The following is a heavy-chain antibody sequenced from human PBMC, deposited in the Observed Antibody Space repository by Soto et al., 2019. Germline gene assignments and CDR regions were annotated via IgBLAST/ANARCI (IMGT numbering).Heavy chain of an antibody. CDR3: ARATYFYDSSGYSGYGLDV. CDR2: IWYDGSKQ. Sequence: GGSLRLSCVASGFTFSSYGMHWVRQAPGKGLEWVAVIWYDGSKQYYADSVKGRFTISRDNSENTLYVQINSLRAEDTAVYYCARATYFYDSSGYSGYGLDVWGQGTTVTVSS. V-gene: IGHV3-33*01. D-gene: IGHD3-22*01. J-gene: IGHJ6*02. CDR1: GFTFSSYG.